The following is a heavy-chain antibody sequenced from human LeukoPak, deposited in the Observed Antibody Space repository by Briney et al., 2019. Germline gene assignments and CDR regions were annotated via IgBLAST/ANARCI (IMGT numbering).Heavy chain of an antibody. Sequence: PGASLRLSCAASGFAFSDFYMNWIRQAPGKGLEWVAYTSSGGSIRKYADSVKGRITISRDNAKNSLYLQMNSLRAEDTAVYYCARDGDTGMVTGRFDYWGQGTLVTVSS. CDR3: ARDGDTGMVTGRFDY. V-gene: IGHV3-11*04. CDR1: GFAFSDFY. J-gene: IGHJ4*02. CDR2: TSSGGSIR. D-gene: IGHD5-18*01.